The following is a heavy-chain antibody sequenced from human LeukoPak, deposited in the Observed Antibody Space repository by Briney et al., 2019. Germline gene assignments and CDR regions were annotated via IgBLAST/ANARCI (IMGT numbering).Heavy chain of an antibody. J-gene: IGHJ4*02. Sequence: SQTLSLTCALSGDSLSHNGAAWNWIRHSPPRALEWLGRTFYRSKQYNEYAVSVKSRITINPDTSENHFSLQLNSVTPEDTAVYYCARGYGYYFDYWGQGTLVTVSS. CDR3: ARGYGYYFDY. V-gene: IGHV6-1*01. CDR2: TFYRSKQYN. D-gene: IGHD5-18*01. CDR1: GDSLSHNGAA.